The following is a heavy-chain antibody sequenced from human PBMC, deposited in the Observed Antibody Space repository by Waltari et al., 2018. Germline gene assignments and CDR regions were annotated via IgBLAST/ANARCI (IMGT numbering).Heavy chain of an antibody. CDR1: GGSFSGYY. J-gene: IGHJ5*02. V-gene: IGHV4-34*01. CDR3: ARGMRLWFGELLAWFDP. D-gene: IGHD3-10*01. CDR2: INHSGSN. Sequence: QVQLQQWGAGLLKPSETLSLTCAVYGGSFSGYYWRWIRQPPGKGLEWIGEINHSGSNNYNPSLKSRVTISVDTSKNQFSLKLSSVTAADTAVYYCARGMRLWFGELLAWFDPWGQGTLVTVSS.